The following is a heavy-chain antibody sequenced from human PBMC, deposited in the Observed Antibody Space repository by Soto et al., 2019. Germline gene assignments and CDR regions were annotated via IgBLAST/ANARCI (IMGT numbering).Heavy chain of an antibody. CDR1: GFTFRNYA. Sequence: GGSLRLSCAASGFTFRNYAMSWVRHAPGKGLEWVSTIGSVGGDTYYADSVRGRFAISRDDSKNTLYLQMNSLRAEDTAVYYCAKDGLHGSGNYSPDWGQGTLVTVSS. J-gene: IGHJ4*02. CDR3: AKDGLHGSGNYSPD. V-gene: IGHV3-23*01. D-gene: IGHD3-10*01. CDR2: IGSVGGDT.